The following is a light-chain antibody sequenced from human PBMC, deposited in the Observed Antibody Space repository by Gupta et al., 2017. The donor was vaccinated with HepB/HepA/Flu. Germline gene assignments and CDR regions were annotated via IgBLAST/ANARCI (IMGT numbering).Light chain of an antibody. CDR2: VGPGGIVG. Sequence: QPVLTQPPSASASLGASVTLTCTLRSGASNYKVDWYQKRPGKGPRFGMRVGPGGIVGSKGDGIPDRFSVLGSGLNRYLTIKNIQEEDESDYHCGADHGSGSNFVWVFGGGTKLTVL. J-gene: IGLJ3*02. CDR3: GADHGSGSNFVWV. CDR1: SGASNYK. V-gene: IGLV9-49*01.